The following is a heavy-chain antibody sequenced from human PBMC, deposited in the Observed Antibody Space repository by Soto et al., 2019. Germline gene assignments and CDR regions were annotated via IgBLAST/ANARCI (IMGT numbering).Heavy chain of an antibody. V-gene: IGHV4-39*01. CDR1: GGSISSSSYY. D-gene: IGHD3-22*01. CDR2: IYYSGST. CDR3: ARSPAYYYDSSGYWAY. J-gene: IGHJ4*02. Sequence: QLQLQESGPGLVKPSETLSLTCTVSGGSISSSSYYWGWIRQPPGKGLEWIGSIYYSGSTYYNPSLQVRLSITXXTXKXXFYLKLSSGTAADTAVYYCARSPAYYYDSSGYWAYWGQGTLVTVSS.